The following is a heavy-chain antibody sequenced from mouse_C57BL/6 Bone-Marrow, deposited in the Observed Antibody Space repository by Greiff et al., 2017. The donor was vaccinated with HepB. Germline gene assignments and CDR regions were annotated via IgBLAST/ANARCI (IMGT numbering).Heavy chain of an antibody. CDR2: ISSGGSYT. CDR3: ARQGITTRFDY. Sequence: EVQVVESGGDLVKPGGSLKLSCAASGFTFSSYGMSWVRQTPDKRLEWVATISSGGSYTYYPDSVKGRFTISRDNAKNTLYLQMSSLKSEDTAMYYCARQGITTRFDYWGQGTTLTVSS. CDR1: GFTFSSYG. V-gene: IGHV5-6*01. D-gene: IGHD2-4*01. J-gene: IGHJ2*01.